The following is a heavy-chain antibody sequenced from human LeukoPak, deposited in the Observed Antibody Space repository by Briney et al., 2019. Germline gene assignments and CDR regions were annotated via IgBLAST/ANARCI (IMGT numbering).Heavy chain of an antibody. J-gene: IGHJ1*01. CDR1: GFTFSSYG. D-gene: IGHD6-25*01. CDR3: AKDAHSSVVSPLTAAEYFQH. V-gene: IGHV3-23*01. CDR2: ISGSGGST. Sequence: GGTLTLSCAASGFTFSSYGMSWVRQSPGKGLEWVSDISGSGGSTYYAVSVKARLTIYRDNSKNTLYLQMNSLRAEDTAVYYCAKDAHSSVVSPLTAAEYFQHWGQGTLVTVSS.